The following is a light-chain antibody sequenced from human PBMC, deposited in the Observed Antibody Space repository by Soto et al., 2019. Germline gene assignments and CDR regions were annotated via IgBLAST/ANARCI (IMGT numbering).Light chain of an antibody. J-gene: IGKJ3*01. CDR2: CAS. Sequence: DIVMTQSPDSLAVSLGERATINCKSSQSVLYSSTNKNYLAWYQQKPGQPPKLLIYCASTRQSGVPDRFSGSGSGTDFTLTISSLQAEDVAVYYCQEYYTTPPTFGPGTKVGIK. CDR1: QSVLYSSTNKNY. V-gene: IGKV4-1*01. CDR3: QEYYTTPPT.